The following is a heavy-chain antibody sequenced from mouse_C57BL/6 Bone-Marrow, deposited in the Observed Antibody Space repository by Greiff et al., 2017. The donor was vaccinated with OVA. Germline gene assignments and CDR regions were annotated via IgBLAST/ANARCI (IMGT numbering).Heavy chain of an antibody. Sequence: QVQLKQPGAELVKPGASVKLSCKASGYTFTSYWMHWVKQRPGRGLEWIGRIDPNSGGTKYNEKFKSKATLTVDKPSSTAYMQLSSLTSEDSAVYYCARRGFTTVVAPGAMDYWGQGTSVTVSS. J-gene: IGHJ4*01. CDR1: GYTFTSYW. CDR3: ARRGFTTVVAPGAMDY. V-gene: IGHV1-72*01. CDR2: IDPNSGGT. D-gene: IGHD1-1*01.